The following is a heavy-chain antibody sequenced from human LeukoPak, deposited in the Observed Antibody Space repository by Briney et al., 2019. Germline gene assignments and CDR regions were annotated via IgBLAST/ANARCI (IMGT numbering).Heavy chain of an antibody. V-gene: IGHV3-30-3*01. Sequence: PGGSLRLSCAASGFTFSSYAMHWVRQAPGKGLEWVAVISYDGSNKYYADSVKGRFTISRDNSKNTLYLQMNSLRAEDTAVYYCARGGSGGSFVMSFYFDYWGQGTLVTVSS. CDR2: ISYDGSNK. CDR1: GFTFSSYA. D-gene: IGHD2-15*01. J-gene: IGHJ4*02. CDR3: ARGGSGGSFVMSFYFDY.